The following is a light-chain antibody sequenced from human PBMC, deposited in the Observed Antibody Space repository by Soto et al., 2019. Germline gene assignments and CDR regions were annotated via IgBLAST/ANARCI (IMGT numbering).Light chain of an antibody. CDR2: AAS. V-gene: IGKV3-11*01. CDR3: QQRSNWPTIT. Sequence: ETMMTQSPDTLSVSLGERATLSCRASQSVSDYLAWYQQKLGQAPRLLIYAASDRATGIPGRFSGSGFGTDFTLTISSLEPEDAAVYYCQQRSNWPTITFGQGTKLDIK. CDR1: QSVSDY. J-gene: IGKJ5*01.